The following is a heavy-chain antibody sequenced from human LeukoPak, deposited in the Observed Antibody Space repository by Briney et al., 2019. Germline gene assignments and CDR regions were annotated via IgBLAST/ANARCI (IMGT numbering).Heavy chain of an antibody. CDR1: GDSVSTNGVP. CDR2: TYYRSKWYN. J-gene: IGHJ3*02. Sequence: SQTLSLTCVISGDSVSTNGVPWSWIRHSPSRGLEWLGSTYYRSKWYNEYALSVRSRIIITPDTSKNQFSLQLTSVTPEDTAVFYCVRGSRSAFDIWGQGTMVTVSS. CDR3: VRGSRSAFDI. V-gene: IGHV6-1*01.